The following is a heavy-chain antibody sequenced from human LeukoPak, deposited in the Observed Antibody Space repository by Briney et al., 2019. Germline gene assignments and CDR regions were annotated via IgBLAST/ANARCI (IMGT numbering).Heavy chain of an antibody. D-gene: IGHD5-12*01. J-gene: IGHJ4*02. CDR3: ARHLLGGYDSGGALVY. CDR1: GGSFSGYY. Sequence: SETLSLTCAVYGGSFSGYYWSWIRQPLGKGLEWIGEINHSGSTNYNPSLKSRVTISVDTSKNQFSLKLSSVTAADSAVYYCARHLLGGYDSGGALVYWGQGTLVTVSS. V-gene: IGHV4-34*01. CDR2: INHSGST.